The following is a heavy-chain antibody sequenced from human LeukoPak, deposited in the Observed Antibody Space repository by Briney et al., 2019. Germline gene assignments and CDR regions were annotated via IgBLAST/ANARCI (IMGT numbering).Heavy chain of an antibody. J-gene: IGHJ4*02. V-gene: IGHV1-46*01. Sequence: ASVKVSCKASGGTFSSYAISWVRQAPGQGLEWMGIINPSGGSTSYAQKFQGRVTMTRDTSTSTVYMELSSLRSEDTAVYYCAREHRETSFDYWGQGTLVTVSS. CDR1: GGTFSSYA. CDR2: INPSGGST. CDR3: AREHRETSFDY.